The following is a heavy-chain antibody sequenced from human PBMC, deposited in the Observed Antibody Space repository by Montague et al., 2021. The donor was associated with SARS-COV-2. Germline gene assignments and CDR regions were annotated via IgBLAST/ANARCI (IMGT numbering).Heavy chain of an antibody. D-gene: IGHD2-21*01. CDR1: GEPISGFY. Sequence: SETLSLTCTVSGEPISGFYWNWIRQSAGEGLEWIGRIYTTGSTNYNPSLKSRVTMSVDTSKNQFSLKLTSVTAADTAVYYCAREVVRAPYCFDYWGQGALVTVSS. V-gene: IGHV4-4*07. CDR2: IYTTGST. CDR3: AREVVRAPYCFDY. J-gene: IGHJ4*02.